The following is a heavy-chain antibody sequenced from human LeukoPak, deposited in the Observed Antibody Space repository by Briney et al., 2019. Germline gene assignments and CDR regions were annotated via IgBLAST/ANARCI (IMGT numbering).Heavy chain of an antibody. J-gene: IGHJ4*02. Sequence: GGSLRLSCAASGFTFSSYAMTWVRQAPGEGLEWVSGISGSGGSTYYADSVKGRFTISRDNSKNTLYLQMNSLRAEDTAVYYCAKDGTWIQLWLAYWGQGTLVTVSS. V-gene: IGHV3-23*01. D-gene: IGHD5-18*01. CDR1: GFTFSSYA. CDR3: AKDGTWIQLWLAY. CDR2: ISGSGGST.